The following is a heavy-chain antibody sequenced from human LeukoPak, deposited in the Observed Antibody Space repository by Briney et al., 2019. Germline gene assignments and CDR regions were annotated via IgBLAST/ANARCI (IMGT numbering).Heavy chain of an antibody. V-gene: IGHV2-70*12. CDR2: IDWDDNT. CDR3: AHRRYSSSWPFDY. J-gene: IGHJ4*02. Sequence: ESGPTLVNPTQTLTLTCTFSGFSLNTNEMRVSWIRQSPGKALEYFARIDWDDNTFYSASLRSRLTITKDTSKNQVVLTMTNMDPVDTATYYCAHRRYSSSWPFDYWGQGTLVTVSS. D-gene: IGHD6-13*01. CDR1: GFSLNTNEMR.